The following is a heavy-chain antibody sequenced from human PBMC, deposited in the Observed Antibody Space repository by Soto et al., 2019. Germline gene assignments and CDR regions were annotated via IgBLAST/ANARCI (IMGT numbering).Heavy chain of an antibody. Sequence: EVPLVESGGGLVKPGGSLRLSCAASGFNFNSYTINWVRQAPGKRLEWLSSISSSGYIFSTDSVRGRFTISRDNAKNSVYLQINSLRAEDTAVYFCARDCSGGSCHPGMDVWGQGTTVTVSS. CDR2: ISSSGYI. CDR1: GFNFNSYT. J-gene: IGHJ6*02. CDR3: ARDCSGGSCHPGMDV. D-gene: IGHD2-15*01. V-gene: IGHV3-21*01.